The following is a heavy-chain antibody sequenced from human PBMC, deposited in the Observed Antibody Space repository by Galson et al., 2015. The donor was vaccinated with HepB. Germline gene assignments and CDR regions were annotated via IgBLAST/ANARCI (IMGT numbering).Heavy chain of an antibody. CDR1: GFTFNDYG. D-gene: IGHD6-13*01. J-gene: IGHJ6*02. CDR2: IAYDGSNK. V-gene: IGHV3-30*03. Sequence: SLRLSCAASGFTFNDYGMHWVRQAPGKGLEWVAVIAYDGSNKYYAASVKGRFTISRDNSKNTLYLQMNSLRSEDTAVYYCVTAAVLYYSYAMDVCGPGTPVAVSS. CDR3: VTAAVLYYSYAMDV.